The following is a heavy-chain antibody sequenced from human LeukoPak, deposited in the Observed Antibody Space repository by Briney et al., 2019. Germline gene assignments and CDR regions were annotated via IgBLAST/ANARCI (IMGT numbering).Heavy chain of an antibody. CDR2: IYYSGST. Sequence: SETLSLTCSVSGGSISSGNYYWTWIRQPPEKGLQWIGYIYYSGSTYYNPSLKCRINISVDTSKNQFSLKLSSVTAADTAVYYCARGPKNSGSSFDPWGQGTLVTVSS. CDR3: ARGPKNSGSSFDP. V-gene: IGHV4-30-4*08. CDR1: GGSISSGNYY. J-gene: IGHJ5*02. D-gene: IGHD1-7*01.